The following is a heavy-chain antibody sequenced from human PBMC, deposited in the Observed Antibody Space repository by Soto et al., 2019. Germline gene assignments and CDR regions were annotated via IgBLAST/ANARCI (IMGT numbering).Heavy chain of an antibody. Sequence: QVQLVQSGAEVKKPGSSVKVSCKASGGTFSSYAISWVRQAPGQVLEWMGGIIPIFGTANYAQKSQGRGTITADKSTSTAYMELSSLRSEDTAVYYCARSAYGDYDLDYWGQGTLVTVSS. J-gene: IGHJ4*02. V-gene: IGHV1-69*06. CDR3: ARSAYGDYDLDY. CDR1: GGTFSSYA. CDR2: IIPIFGTA. D-gene: IGHD4-17*01.